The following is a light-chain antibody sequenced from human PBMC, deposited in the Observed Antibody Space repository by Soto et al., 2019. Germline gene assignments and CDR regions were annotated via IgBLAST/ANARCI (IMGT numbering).Light chain of an antibody. CDR2: AAS. V-gene: IGKV1-8*01. CDR1: QGISSY. CDR3: QHYYSNPPP. J-gene: IGKJ3*01. Sequence: AIRMTQSPSSFSASTGDRVTITCRASQGISSYLAWYQQKPGKAPKLLIYAASTLQSGVPSRFSGSGSGTDFPLTISRLQSEDFATFYCQHYYSNPPPFGPGTKVDIK.